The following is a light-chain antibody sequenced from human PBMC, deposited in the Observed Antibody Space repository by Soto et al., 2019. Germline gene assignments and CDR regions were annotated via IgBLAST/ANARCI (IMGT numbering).Light chain of an antibody. Sequence: SVLTQPPPASGTPRPRVTISFSGSSSNIGSNYVYWYQQLPGTSPTLLIYRNNQRPSGVPDRFSGSKSGTSASLAISGLRSEDEADYYCAAWDDSLSGLLFGGGTKSPS. J-gene: IGLJ2*01. CDR2: RNN. CDR1: SSNIGSNY. CDR3: AAWDDSLSGLL. V-gene: IGLV1-47*01.